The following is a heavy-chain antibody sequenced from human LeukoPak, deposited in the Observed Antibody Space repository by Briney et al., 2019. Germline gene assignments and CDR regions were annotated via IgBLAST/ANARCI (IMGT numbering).Heavy chain of an antibody. CDR1: GFTFDDYG. CDR2: INWNGDNT. J-gene: IGHJ5*02. CDR3: ARERYGDNGDWFDP. D-gene: IGHD4-17*01. V-gene: IGHV3-20*01. Sequence: GGSLRLSCAASGFTFDDYGMSWVRQAPGKGLEWVSGINWNGDNTGYADSVKGRFTISRDNSKNSLYLQMNSKRANDTALYTGARERYGDNGDWFDPWGQGTLVTVSS.